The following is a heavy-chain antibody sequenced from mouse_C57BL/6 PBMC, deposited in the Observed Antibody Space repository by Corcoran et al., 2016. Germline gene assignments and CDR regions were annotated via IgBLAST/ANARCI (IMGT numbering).Heavy chain of an antibody. CDR1: GYTFTEYP. J-gene: IGHJ2*01. D-gene: IGHD2-4*01. V-gene: IGHV9-1*01. Sequence: QIQLVQSGPELKKPGETVKISCKASGYTFTEYPMHWVKQAPGKGFKWMGMIYTDTGEPTYDEEFKGRFAFSLATSASTAYLHMNNRKNEDTATDFWERGGYDYDLFDYWGQGTTLTVSS. CDR2: IYTDTGEP. CDR3: ERGGYDYDLFDY.